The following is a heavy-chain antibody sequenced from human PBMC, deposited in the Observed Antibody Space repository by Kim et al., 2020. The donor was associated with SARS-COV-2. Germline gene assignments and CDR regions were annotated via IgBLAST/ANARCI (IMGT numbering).Heavy chain of an antibody. V-gene: IGHV3-7*01. D-gene: IGHD3-22*01. CDR2: IKQDGSEK. J-gene: IGHJ4*02. Sequence: GGSLRLSCAASGFTFSSYWMSWVRQAPGKGLEWVANIKQDGSEKYYVDSVKGRFTISRDNAKNTLYLQMNSLRAEDTAVYYCAREVYYDSSGYYPYYFDYWGQGTLVTVSS. CDR3: AREVYYDSSGYYPYYFDY. CDR1: GFTFSSYW.